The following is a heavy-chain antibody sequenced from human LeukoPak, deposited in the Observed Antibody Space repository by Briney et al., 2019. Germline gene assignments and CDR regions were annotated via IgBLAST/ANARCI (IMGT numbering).Heavy chain of an antibody. V-gene: IGHV4-39*01. Sequence: SETLSLTCTVSGGSISSSSYYWGWIRQPPGKGLEWIGSIYYSGSTYYNPSLKSRVTISVDTSKNQFSLKLSSVTAADTAVYYCHLIEGAAAGTHIDYWAREPWSPSPQ. J-gene: IGHJ4*02. CDR1: GGSISSSSYY. CDR2: IYYSGST. CDR3: HLIEGAAAGTHIDY. D-gene: IGHD6-13*01.